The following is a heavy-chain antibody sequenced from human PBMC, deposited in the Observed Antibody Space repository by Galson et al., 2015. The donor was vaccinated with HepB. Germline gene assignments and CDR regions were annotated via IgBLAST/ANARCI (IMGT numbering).Heavy chain of an antibody. CDR3: ARLYGDYQNFFDY. Sequence: ETLSLTCAVYGGSFSGYYWSWIRQPPGKGLEWIGEINHSGSTNYNPSLKSRVTISVDTSKNQFSLKLSSVTAADTAVYYCARLYGDYQNFFDYWGQGTLVTVSS. D-gene: IGHD4-17*01. J-gene: IGHJ4*02. CDR2: INHSGST. V-gene: IGHV4-34*01. CDR1: GGSFSGYY.